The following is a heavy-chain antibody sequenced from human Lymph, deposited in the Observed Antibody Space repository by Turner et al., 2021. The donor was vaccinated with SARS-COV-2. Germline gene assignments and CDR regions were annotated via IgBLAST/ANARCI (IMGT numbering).Heavy chain of an antibody. Sequence: QVQLVESGGGVVQPGRSLRLSCSASGFTFSSYGMHWVRQAPGKGREWVAVIWYDGSNKYYADSVKGRFTISRDNSKNTLYLQMNSLRAEDTALYYCARGSGAGDYWGQGTLVTVSS. CDR3: ARGSGAGDY. J-gene: IGHJ4*02. D-gene: IGHD7-27*01. CDR1: GFTFSSYG. CDR2: IWYDGSNK. V-gene: IGHV3-33*01.